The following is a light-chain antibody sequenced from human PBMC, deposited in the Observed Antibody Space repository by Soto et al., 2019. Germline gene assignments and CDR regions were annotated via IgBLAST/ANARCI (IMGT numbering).Light chain of an antibody. CDR2: RAS. CDR3: QQYGRT. Sequence: EIVLTPSPGTLSLSPGERATLSCRASQSVSSNYLAWYQQKPGQAPKVLIYRASSRATGIPDRFSGSGSGTDFTLTISRLEPEDFAVYYCQQYGRTFGGGTKVDIK. V-gene: IGKV3-20*01. CDR1: QSVSSNY. J-gene: IGKJ4*01.